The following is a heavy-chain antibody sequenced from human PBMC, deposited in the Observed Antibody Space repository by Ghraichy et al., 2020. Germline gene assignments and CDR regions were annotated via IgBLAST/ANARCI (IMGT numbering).Heavy chain of an antibody. J-gene: IGHJ6*03. D-gene: IGHD3-10*01. CDR1: GGSISSGGYY. CDR3: AREDGKGRGVNRLYYMDV. V-gene: IGHV4-31*03. CDR2: IYYSGST. Sequence: SQTLTLTCTVSGGSISSGGYYWSWIRQHPGKGLEWIGYIYYSGSTYYNPSLKSRVTISVDTSKNQFSLNLSSGTAAETAVNYCAREDGKGRGVNRLYYMDVWGKGTTVTVSS.